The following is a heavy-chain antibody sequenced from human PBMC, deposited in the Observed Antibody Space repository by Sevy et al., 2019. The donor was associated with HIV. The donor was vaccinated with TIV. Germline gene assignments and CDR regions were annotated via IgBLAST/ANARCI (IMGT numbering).Heavy chain of an antibody. CDR3: ARVGLAASGGGFGAFDM. J-gene: IGHJ3*02. V-gene: IGHV3-11*01. D-gene: IGHD6-13*01. CDR1: GFSFSDYY. Sequence: GGSLRLSCAASGFSFSDYYMTWIRQAPGKGLEWVSYISGSTNAIFYADSVKGRFIISRDNTKKALYLRMNTLRAEDTTDYYCARVGLAASGGGFGAFDMWGQGTMVTVSS. CDR2: ISGSTNAI.